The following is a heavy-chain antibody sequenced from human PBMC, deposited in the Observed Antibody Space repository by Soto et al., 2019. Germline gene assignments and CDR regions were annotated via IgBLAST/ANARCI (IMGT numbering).Heavy chain of an antibody. CDR2: IGGRATSA. D-gene: IGHD3-22*01. CDR3: AKSRSSDSSGESYDF. Sequence: EVQLLESGGGLVQPGGSLRLSCAASGFMFSNYAMSWVRQAPGKGLEWVSGIGGRATSAYYADSVKGRFAISRDNSYNTLFLQLNSLRAEDTSVYYCAKSRSSDSSGESYDFWGQGTLVTVSS. J-gene: IGHJ4*02. CDR1: GFMFSNYA. V-gene: IGHV3-23*01.